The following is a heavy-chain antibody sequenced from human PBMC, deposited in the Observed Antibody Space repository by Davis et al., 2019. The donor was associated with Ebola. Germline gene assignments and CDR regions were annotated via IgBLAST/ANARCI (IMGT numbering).Heavy chain of an antibody. CDR1: GYTFTSYG. D-gene: IGHD3-3*01. CDR2: ISAYNGNT. Sequence: ASVKVSCKASGYTFTSYGISWVRQAPGQGLEWMGWISAYNGNTNYAQKLQGRVTMTTDTSTSTAYMELRSLRSDDTAVYYCARDRVAYYDFWSGPRDYGMDVWGQGTTVTVSS. CDR3: ARDRVAYYDFWSGPRDYGMDV. J-gene: IGHJ6*02. V-gene: IGHV1-18*01.